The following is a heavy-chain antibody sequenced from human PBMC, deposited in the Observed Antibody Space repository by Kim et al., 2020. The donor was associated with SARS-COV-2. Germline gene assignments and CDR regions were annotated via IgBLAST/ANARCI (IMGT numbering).Heavy chain of an antibody. CDR2: EI. V-gene: IGHV3-7*01. D-gene: IGHD5-18*01. Sequence: EIYYVDPGKGRFTTSRDNAKKSLFLQMNTLKAEDTAVYYCAALDTANKGAYWGQGTLVTVSS. CDR3: AALDTANKGAY. J-gene: IGHJ4*02.